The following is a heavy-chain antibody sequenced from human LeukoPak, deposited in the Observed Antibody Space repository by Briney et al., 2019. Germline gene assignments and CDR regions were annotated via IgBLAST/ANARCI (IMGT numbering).Heavy chain of an antibody. J-gene: IGHJ5*02. CDR2: IYCDGSKT. CDR1: GYTFTDYW. V-gene: IGHV5-51*01. Sequence: GESLKISCEGSGYTFTDYWIGWVRQMPGKGLEWMGIIYCDGSKTIYSPSFQSQVTISVDKSINTAYLQWSSLKASDTAIYFCARRAELGMRWFDPWGQGTLVTVLS. CDR3: ARRAELGMRWFDP. D-gene: IGHD7-27*01.